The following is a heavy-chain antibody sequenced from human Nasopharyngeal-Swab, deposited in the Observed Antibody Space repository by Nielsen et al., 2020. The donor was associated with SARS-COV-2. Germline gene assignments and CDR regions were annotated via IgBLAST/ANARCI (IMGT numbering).Heavy chain of an antibody. V-gene: IGHV3-74*01. CDR1: AFTFSSYW. CDR3: ARGDIFWRNAFDI. Sequence: GGSLRLSCAASAFTFSSYWMHWVRQAPGKGLVWVSRINGDESTTNYADSVTGRFTISRDNAKNTLFLQMNSLRVEDTAVYYCARGDIFWRNAFDIWGRGTMVTVSS. CDR2: INGDESTT. J-gene: IGHJ3*02.